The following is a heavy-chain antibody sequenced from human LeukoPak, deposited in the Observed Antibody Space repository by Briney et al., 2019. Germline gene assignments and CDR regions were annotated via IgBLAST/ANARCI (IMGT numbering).Heavy chain of an antibody. J-gene: IGHJ4*02. D-gene: IGHD1-26*01. CDR3: AKDEYSGRYLTTLFDF. V-gene: IGHV3-30*02. CDR1: GFNFNTYG. Sequence: GGSLRLSCVASGFNFNTYGMHWVRQAPGKGLEWVAFIPYDGSDKYYADSVKGRFTISRDNSKNTLYLQMNSLRAEDTAVYYCAKDEYSGRYLTTLFDFRGQGTLVTVSS. CDR2: IPYDGSDK.